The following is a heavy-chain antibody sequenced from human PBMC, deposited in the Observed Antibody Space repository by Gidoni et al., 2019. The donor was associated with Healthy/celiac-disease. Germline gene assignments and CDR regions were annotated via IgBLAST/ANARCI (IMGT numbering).Heavy chain of an antibody. J-gene: IGHJ6*02. V-gene: IGHV3-23*01. Sequence: EVQLLESGGGLVQPGGSLRLSCAASGFTFSSYAMSWVRQAPGKGLEWVSAISGSGGSTYYADSVKGRFTISRDNSKNTLYLQMNSLRAEDTAVYYCAKDTVEYFGYYYGMDVWGQGTTVTVSS. CDR1: GFTFSSYA. CDR2: ISGSGGST. CDR3: AKDTVEYFGYYYGMDV. D-gene: IGHD3-9*01.